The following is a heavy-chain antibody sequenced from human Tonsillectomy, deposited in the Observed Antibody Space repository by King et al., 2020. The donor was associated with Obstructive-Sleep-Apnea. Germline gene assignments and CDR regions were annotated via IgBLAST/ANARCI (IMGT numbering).Heavy chain of an antibody. J-gene: IGHJ3*02. CDR1: GFTFDDYA. CDR3: AKVWAAGPSLDAFDI. CDR2: ISWNSGSI. Sequence: VQLVESGGGLVQPGRSLRLSCAASGFTFDDYAMHWVRQAPGKGLEWDSGISWNSGSIGYADSVKGRFTISRDNAKNSLYLQMNSLRAEDTALYYCAKVWAAGPSLDAFDIWGQGTMVTVSS. D-gene: IGHD6-13*01. V-gene: IGHV3-9*01.